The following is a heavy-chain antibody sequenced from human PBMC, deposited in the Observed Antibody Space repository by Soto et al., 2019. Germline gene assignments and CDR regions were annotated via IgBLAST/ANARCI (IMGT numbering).Heavy chain of an antibody. V-gene: IGHV3-30*03. D-gene: IGHD6-13*01. Sequence: QVQLVESGGGVVQPGRSLTVSCAASGISISTYAMHWVRQAPGKGLEWVAVIPQDGSVKYYADSVKGRFTISRDNPKNTLFLQMNSLGADDTAVYYCAGRQQNYYYYGMDVWGQGTTVTVSS. CDR1: GISISTYA. CDR2: IPQDGSVK. CDR3: AGRQQNYYYYGMDV. J-gene: IGHJ6*02.